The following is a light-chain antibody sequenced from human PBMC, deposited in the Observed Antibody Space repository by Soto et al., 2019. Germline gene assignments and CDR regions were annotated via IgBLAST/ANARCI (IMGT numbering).Light chain of an antibody. V-gene: IGKV3-20*01. CDR1: QSVSSSY. CDR2: GAS. CDR3: QQYGSSPPKLT. Sequence: DIVLTQSPCTLSVSAGDTATLACRASQSVSSSYLAWYQQKPGQAPRLLIYGASSRATGIPDRFSGSGSGTDFTLTISRLEPEDFAVYYCQQYGSSPPKLTFGGGTKVDI. J-gene: IGKJ4*01.